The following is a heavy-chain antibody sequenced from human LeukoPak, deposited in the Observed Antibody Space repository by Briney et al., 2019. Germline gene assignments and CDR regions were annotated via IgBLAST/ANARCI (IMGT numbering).Heavy chain of an antibody. D-gene: IGHD2-2*01. Sequence: GGSLRLSCAASGFTFSSYAMSWVRQAPGKGLEWVSVIYGDGVKTYYADSVKGRFTISRDDSKNMLYLQMNSLRAEDTAVYYCAKGMGHCSSTGCADDWFDPWGQGTQVTVSS. CDR2: IYGDGVKT. J-gene: IGHJ5*02. CDR3: AKGMGHCSSTGCADDWFDP. CDR1: GFTFSSYA. V-gene: IGHV3-23*01.